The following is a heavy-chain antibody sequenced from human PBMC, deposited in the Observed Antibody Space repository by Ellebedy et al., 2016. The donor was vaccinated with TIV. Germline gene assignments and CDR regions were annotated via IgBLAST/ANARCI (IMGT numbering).Heavy chain of an antibody. CDR3: ARLGLQKADSFDF. V-gene: IGHV4-61*05. CDR2: IYYSGST. CDR1: GGSISRSVYY. J-gene: IGHJ4*02. Sequence: MPSETLSLTCTVSGGSISRSVYYWGWIRQPPGKGLEWIGYIYYSGSTNYNPSLKSRVSISVDMSENQFYLKLNSVTAADTAVYYCARLGLQKADSFDFWGQGTLVTVSS.